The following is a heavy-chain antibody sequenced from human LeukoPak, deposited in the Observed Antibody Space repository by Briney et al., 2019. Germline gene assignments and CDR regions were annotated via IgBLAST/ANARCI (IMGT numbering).Heavy chain of an antibody. CDR3: ARSPPRTGRERLFDY. Sequence: SETLSLTCTVSGGSTSDYYWNWIRQPPGKGLEWIGYIYYRGTTNYNPSLNSRVTISLDSSKNQFSLRLNSVTAADTAIYYCARSPPRTGRERLFDYWGQGTLVSVSS. CDR2: IYYRGTT. CDR1: GGSTSDYY. D-gene: IGHD6-25*01. V-gene: IGHV4-59*01. J-gene: IGHJ4*02.